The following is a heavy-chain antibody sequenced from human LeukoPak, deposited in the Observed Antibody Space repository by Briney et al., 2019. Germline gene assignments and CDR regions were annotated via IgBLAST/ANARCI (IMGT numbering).Heavy chain of an antibody. J-gene: IGHJ4*02. D-gene: IGHD3-22*01. V-gene: IGHV3-23*01. Sequence: GGSLRLSCAASGFTFSSYAVSWVRQAPGKGLEWVSAISGSGGSTYYADSVKGRFTISRDNSKNTLYLQMNSLRAEDTAVYYCAKGEFSSGYYIFDYWGQGTLVTVSS. CDR3: AKGEFSSGYYIFDY. CDR2: ISGSGGST. CDR1: GFTFSSYA.